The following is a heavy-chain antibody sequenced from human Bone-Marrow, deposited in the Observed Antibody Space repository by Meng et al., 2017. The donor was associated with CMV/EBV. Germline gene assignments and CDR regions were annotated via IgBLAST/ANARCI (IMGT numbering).Heavy chain of an antibody. CDR3: ARGSTRDKFDP. J-gene: IGHJ5*02. CDR1: GGSISNYY. CDR2: IYSSGNT. V-gene: IGHV4-59*01. D-gene: IGHD5-24*01. Sequence: SETLSLTCTVSGGSISNYYWSWIRQSPGRGLEWIGYIYSSGNTNYNPSLKSRVTISVDASKNQFSLRLSSVTAADTAIYYCARGSTRDKFDPWGQGTLVTCYS.